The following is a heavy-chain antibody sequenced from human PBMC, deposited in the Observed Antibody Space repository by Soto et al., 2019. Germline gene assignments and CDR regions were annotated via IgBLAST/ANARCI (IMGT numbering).Heavy chain of an antibody. V-gene: IGHV3-53*02. D-gene: IGHD2-2*01. CDR2: IFSGGTT. CDR1: GFNVSSNY. Sequence: EVQLVETGGGLIQPGGSLRLSCAASGFNVSSNYMSWVRQAPGRGLEWVSTIFSGGTTHYADSVKGRFTISRDSSKNTLYLQMNSLRAEDTAIYYCARETVPPSYHYYDCWGQGTLVTVSS. J-gene: IGHJ4*02. CDR3: ARETVPPSYHYYDC.